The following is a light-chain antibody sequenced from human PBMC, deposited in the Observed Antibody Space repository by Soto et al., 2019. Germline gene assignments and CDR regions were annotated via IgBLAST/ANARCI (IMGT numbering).Light chain of an antibody. J-gene: IGLJ1*01. CDR3: SSYTSSTTLFYV. Sequence: QSVLTQPASVSGSPGQSITISCTGTSSDVGGYDYVSWYQQHPGKAPKLMISEVSNRPSGVSNRFSGSKSGNTASLTISGLQAEDEADYYCSSYTSSTTLFYVFGTGTKVTAL. CDR2: EVS. CDR1: SSDVGGYDY. V-gene: IGLV2-14*01.